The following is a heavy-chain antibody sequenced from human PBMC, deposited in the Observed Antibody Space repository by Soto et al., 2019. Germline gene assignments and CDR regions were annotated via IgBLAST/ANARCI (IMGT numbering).Heavy chain of an antibody. Sequence: GGSLRLSCAASGFTFSSYAMSWVRQAPGKGLEWVSSISGSGGSTYYADSVKGRFTISRDNSKNTLYLQMNSLRAEDTAVYYCAKGRTESSTWYLGYFDYWGQGTLVTVSS. D-gene: IGHD6-13*01. CDR2: ISGSGGST. CDR1: GFTFSSYA. V-gene: IGHV3-23*01. J-gene: IGHJ4*02. CDR3: AKGRTESSTWYLGYFDY.